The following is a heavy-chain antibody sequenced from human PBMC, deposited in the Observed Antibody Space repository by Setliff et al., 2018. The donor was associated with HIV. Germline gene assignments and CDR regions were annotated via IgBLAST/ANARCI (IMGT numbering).Heavy chain of an antibody. CDR2: IDYSGSS. J-gene: IGHJ3*02. Sequence: PSETLSLTCTVSGGSISSSNYYWGWIRQPPGKELEWIGSIDYSGSSHYNPSLKSRVSISVDTSKNQFSLKLSSVTAADTAVYYCARASTMIVVVIKGFDIWGQGTMVTVSS. D-gene: IGHD3-22*01. CDR3: ARASTMIVVVIKGFDI. CDR1: GGSISSSNYY. V-gene: IGHV4-39*07.